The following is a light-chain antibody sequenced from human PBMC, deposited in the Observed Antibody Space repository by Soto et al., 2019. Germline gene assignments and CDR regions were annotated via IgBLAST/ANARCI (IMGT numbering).Light chain of an antibody. CDR3: CSYAGSYTYV. V-gene: IGLV2-11*01. CDR2: DVS. J-gene: IGLJ1*01. Sequence: QSVLTQPRSVSESPGQSVTISCTGTSSDVGGYNYVSWYQQHPGKAPKLMIYDVSKRPSGVPDRFSGSKSGNTASLTISGLQAEDEADYHCCSYAGSYTYVFGTGTKVTVL. CDR1: SSDVGGYNY.